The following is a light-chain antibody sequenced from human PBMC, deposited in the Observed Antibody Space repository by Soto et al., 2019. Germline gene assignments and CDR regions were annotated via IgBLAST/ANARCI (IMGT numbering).Light chain of an antibody. J-gene: IGLJ2*01. V-gene: IGLV2-14*03. CDR3: TSWTTSTTMI. Sequence: QSALTQPASVSGSPGQSITISCTGTSSDIGAYNVVSWYQQHPGKAPKLMLYDVNIRPSGVSNRFSGSKSGNTASLTISGLHAEDEAYYYCTSWTTSTTMIFGGGTKVTVL. CDR1: SSDIGAYNV. CDR2: DVN.